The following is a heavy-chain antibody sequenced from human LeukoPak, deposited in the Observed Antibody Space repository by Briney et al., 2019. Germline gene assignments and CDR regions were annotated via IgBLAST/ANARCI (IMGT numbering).Heavy chain of an antibody. CDR2: IYTSGST. V-gene: IGHV4-61*02. CDR3: AREGIRGYSYVDDY. Sequence: SETLSLTCTVSGGSISSGSYYWSWIRQPAGKGLEWIGRIYTSGSTNYNPSLKSRVTISVDTSKNQFSLKLSSVTAADTAVYYCAREGIRGYSYVDDYWGQGTLVTVSS. D-gene: IGHD5-18*01. CDR1: GGSISSGSYY. J-gene: IGHJ4*02.